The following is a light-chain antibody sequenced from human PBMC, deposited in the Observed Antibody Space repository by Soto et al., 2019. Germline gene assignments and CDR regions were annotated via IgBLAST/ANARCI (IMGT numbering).Light chain of an antibody. CDR3: SSYTSRRTLGV. Sequence: QSALTQPASVSGSPGQSITISCTGTNSDIGGYNYVSWYQQHPGKAPKLMIYDVSNRPSGVSYRFSGSKSGNTASLTISGLQAEDEADYYCSSYTSRRTLGVFVGGPKLTFL. CDR2: DVS. J-gene: IGLJ2*01. CDR1: NSDIGGYNY. V-gene: IGLV2-14*03.